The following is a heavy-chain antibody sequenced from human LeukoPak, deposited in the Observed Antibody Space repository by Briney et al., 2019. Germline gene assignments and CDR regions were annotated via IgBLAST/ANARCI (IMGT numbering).Heavy chain of an antibody. CDR2: IKQDGSEK. CDR3: ARGGRDTAMVGPSHAGALFQH. Sequence: PGGSLRLSCAASGFTFSSYWMSWVRQAPGKGLEWVANIKQDGSEKYYVDSVKGRFTISRDNAKNSLYLQMNSLRAEDTAVYYCARGGRDTAMVGPSHAGALFQHWGQGTLVTVSS. D-gene: IGHD5-18*01. CDR1: GFTFSSYW. V-gene: IGHV3-7*01. J-gene: IGHJ1*01.